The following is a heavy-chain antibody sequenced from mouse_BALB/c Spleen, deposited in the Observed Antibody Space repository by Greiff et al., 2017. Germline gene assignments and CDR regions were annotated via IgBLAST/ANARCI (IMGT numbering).Heavy chain of an antibody. V-gene: IGHV1S41*01. Sequence: DLVKPGASVKLSCKASGYTFTSYWINWIKQRPGQGLEWIGRIAPGSGSTYYNEMFKGKATLTVDTSSSTAYIQLSSLSSEDSAVYFCARGLYYRYDGYAMDYWGQGTSVTVSS. CDR2: IAPGSGST. J-gene: IGHJ4*01. CDR1: GYTFTSYW. CDR3: ARGLYYRYDGYAMDY. D-gene: IGHD2-14*01.